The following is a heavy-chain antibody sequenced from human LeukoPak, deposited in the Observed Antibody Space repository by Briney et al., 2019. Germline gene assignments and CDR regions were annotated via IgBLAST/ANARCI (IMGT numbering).Heavy chain of an antibody. Sequence: LSGGSLRLSCAAFGFTVSVNYMSWVRQAPGKGLECVSVIYSGGNTYYADSVKGRFTISRDNSKNTLYLQMNSLRAEDTAVYYCAKDSIQLTSFGLDPWGQGTLVTVSS. V-gene: IGHV3-66*01. CDR1: GFTVSVNY. CDR2: IYSGGNT. CDR3: AKDSIQLTSFGLDP. D-gene: IGHD5-18*01. J-gene: IGHJ5*02.